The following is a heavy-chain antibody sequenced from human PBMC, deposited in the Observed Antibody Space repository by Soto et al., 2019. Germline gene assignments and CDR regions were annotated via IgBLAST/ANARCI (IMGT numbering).Heavy chain of an antibody. CDR1: GGSFTSYY. CDR2: IYYSGST. D-gene: IGHD1-1*01. J-gene: IGHJ4*02. CDR3: ARGLSTGTATLFEY. V-gene: IGHV4-59*01. Sequence: SETLSLTCTVSGGSFTSYYWSWIRQPPGKGLEWIGYIYYSGSTNYNPSLKSRVTISVDTSKNQFSLKLSSVTAADTAVYYCARGLSTGTATLFEYWGQGTLVTVSS.